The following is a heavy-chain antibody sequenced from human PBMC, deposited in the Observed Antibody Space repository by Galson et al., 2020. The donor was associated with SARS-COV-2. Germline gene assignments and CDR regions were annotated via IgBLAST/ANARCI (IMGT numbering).Heavy chain of an antibody. J-gene: IGHJ4*02. D-gene: IGHD2-15*01. CDR2: IYHSGNT. CDR1: GDSITSRNW. CDR3: ARSQYCRGGSCSTFSF. V-gene: IGHV4-4*02. Sequence: SETLSLTCAVSGDSITSRNWWSWVRQSPGKGLAWIAEIYHSGNTNYNPSLESRVTISIDESNNHFSLNLDSVTAADTAVYYCARSQYCRGGSCSTFSFWGQGTLVTVAS.